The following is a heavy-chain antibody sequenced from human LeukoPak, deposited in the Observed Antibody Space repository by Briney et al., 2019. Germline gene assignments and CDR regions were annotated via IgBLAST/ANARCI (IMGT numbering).Heavy chain of an antibody. CDR1: GYTFTSYG. J-gene: IGHJ4*02. CDR3: ARANLEWLSLGGFDY. Sequence: RASVKVSCKASGYTFTSYGISWVRQAPGQGLEWMGWISAYNGNTNYAQKLQGRVTMTTDTSTSTVYMELSSLRSEDTAVYYCARANLEWLSLGGFDYWGQGTLVTVSS. V-gene: IGHV1-18*01. CDR2: ISAYNGNT. D-gene: IGHD3-3*01.